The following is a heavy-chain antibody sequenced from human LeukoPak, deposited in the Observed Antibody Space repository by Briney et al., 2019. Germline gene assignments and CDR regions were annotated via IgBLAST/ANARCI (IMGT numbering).Heavy chain of an antibody. CDR2: VSTSGDIT. V-gene: IGHV3-23*01. CDR3: AKDRRGGYYDCYY. Sequence: GGSLRLSCAASGFTFSRHAMHWVRQAPGKGLEWVSSVSTSGDITYYADSVKGRFTVSRDNSRNTLYMQINSLRAEDTAVYYCAKDRRGGYYDCYYWGQGTLVTVSS. D-gene: IGHD2-21*02. J-gene: IGHJ4*02. CDR1: GFTFSRHA.